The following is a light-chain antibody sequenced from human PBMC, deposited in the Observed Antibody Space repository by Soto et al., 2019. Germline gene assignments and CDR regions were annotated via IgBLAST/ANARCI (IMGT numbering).Light chain of an antibody. J-gene: IGKJ4*01. CDR1: QSISIY. Sequence: DIQMTQSPSSLSASVGDRVTITCRASQSISIYLNWYQQKPGKAPKFLIYAASSLQSGVPSRFSGSGSGTDFTLTISSLQPEDFANYYCQQSYSTPRLTFGGGTKVEIK. CDR2: AAS. V-gene: IGKV1-39*01. CDR3: QQSYSTPRLT.